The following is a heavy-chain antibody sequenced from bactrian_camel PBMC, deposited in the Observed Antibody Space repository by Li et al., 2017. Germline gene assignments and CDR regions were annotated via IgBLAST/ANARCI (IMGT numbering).Heavy chain of an antibody. D-gene: IGHD3*01. Sequence: HVQLVESGGNSVQAGGSLRLSCAASGHTYLNYCLAWFRLASGNEREGVAAIDSDGKTYYAESVKGRFTISRDDAKNTVYLQMSKLTTEDTAMYYCAAGPTHNGYCSTLRNPQYWGQGTQVTVS. CDR1: GHTYLNYC. J-gene: IGHJ4*01. CDR3: AAGPTHNGYCSTLRNPQY. V-gene: IGHV3S55*01. CDR2: IDSDGKT.